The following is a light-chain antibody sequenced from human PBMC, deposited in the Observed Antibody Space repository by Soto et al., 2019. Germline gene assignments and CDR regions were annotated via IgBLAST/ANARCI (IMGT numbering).Light chain of an antibody. CDR2: DII. CDR1: SSDVGGYNS. V-gene: IGLV2-14*03. CDR3: SSYTSISASVI. Sequence: QSVLTHPASVSGSPGQSITISCTGSSSDVGGYNSVSWYQQHPGKVPKLVIYDIINRPSGISNRFSGSKSGNTASLTISGLQAEDEAHYYCSSYTSISASVIFGGGTKLTVL. J-gene: IGLJ2*01.